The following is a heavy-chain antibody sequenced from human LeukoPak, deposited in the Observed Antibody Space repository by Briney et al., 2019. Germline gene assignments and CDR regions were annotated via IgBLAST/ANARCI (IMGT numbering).Heavy chain of an antibody. V-gene: IGHV4-39*01. CDR1: GGSISSDTYY. D-gene: IGHD1-26*01. J-gene: IGHJ4*02. Sequence: SETLSLTCTVSGGSISSDTYYWGWIRQPPGKGLEWIGTIYYGGSTYYNPSLKSRVTVSVDTSKNQFSLKLSSVTTADTAVYYCAKYIVGARHYFDYWGQGTLVTVSS. CDR2: IYYGGST. CDR3: AKYIVGARHYFDY.